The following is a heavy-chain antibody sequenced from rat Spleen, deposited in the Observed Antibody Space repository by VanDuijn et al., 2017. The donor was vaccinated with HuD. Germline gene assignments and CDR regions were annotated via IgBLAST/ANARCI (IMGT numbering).Heavy chain of an antibody. V-gene: IGHV2-13*01. D-gene: IGHD4-3*01. J-gene: IGHJ3*01. Sequence: QVQLKESGPGLVQPSQTLSLTCTVSGFSLSSYGVIWVRQPPGKGLEWMGVIWGNGGTDYNTAIKSRLSISRDTSKSQVFLKRNSLQTEDTATYYCARDRIRGTGGFAYWGQGTLVTVSS. CDR1: GFSLSSYG. CDR3: ARDRIRGTGGFAY. CDR2: IWGNGGT.